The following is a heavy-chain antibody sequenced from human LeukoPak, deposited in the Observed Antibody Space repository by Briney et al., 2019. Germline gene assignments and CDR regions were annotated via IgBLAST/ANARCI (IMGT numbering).Heavy chain of an antibody. CDR2: ISWNSGSI. D-gene: IGHD6-19*01. V-gene: IGHV3-9*03. Sequence: PGGSLRLSCAASGFTFDDYAMHWVRQAPGKGLEWVSGISWNSGSIGYADSVKGRFTISRDNAKNSLYLQMNSLRAEDMALYYCAKCHSSGRPSPFDYWGQGTLVTVSS. J-gene: IGHJ4*02. CDR1: GFTFDDYA. CDR3: AKCHSSGRPSPFDY.